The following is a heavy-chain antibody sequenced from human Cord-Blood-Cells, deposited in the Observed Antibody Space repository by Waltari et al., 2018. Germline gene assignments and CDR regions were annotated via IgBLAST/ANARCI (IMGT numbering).Heavy chain of an antibody. CDR1: GFTFRSYS. CDR3: ARRGASSSWYDY. J-gene: IGHJ4*02. V-gene: IGHV3-21*01. D-gene: IGHD6-13*01. CDR2: ISSSSSYI. Sequence: EVQLVESGGGLVKPGGSLRLSCAASGFTFRSYSMTWVSQAPGKGLEWVSSISSSSSYIYYADSVKGRFTISRDNAKNSLYLQMNSLRAEDTAVYYCARRGASSSWYDYWGQGTLVTVSS.